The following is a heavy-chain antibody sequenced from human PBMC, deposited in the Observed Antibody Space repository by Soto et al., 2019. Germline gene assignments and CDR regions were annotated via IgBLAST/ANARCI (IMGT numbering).Heavy chain of an antibody. J-gene: IGHJ4*02. V-gene: IGHV4-34*01. CDR1: GGSFSGYY. CDR2: INHSGST. D-gene: IGHD1-20*01. Sequence: PSDTLSLTCAVYGGSFSGYYWSWIRQPPGKGLEWIGEINHSGSTNYNPSLKSRVTISVDTSKNQFSLKLSSVTAADTAVYDCARGWYNWNYIDYWGQGTLVTVSS. CDR3: ARGWYNWNYIDY.